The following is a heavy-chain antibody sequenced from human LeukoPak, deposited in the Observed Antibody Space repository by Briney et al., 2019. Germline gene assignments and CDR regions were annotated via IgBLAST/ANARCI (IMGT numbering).Heavy chain of an antibody. CDR1: GFTFSNYA. CDR3: AREGYCSGGTCYVDY. D-gene: IGHD2-15*01. Sequence: GGSLRLSCAASGFTFSNYAMHWVRQAPGKGLEYVSAITWNGGSTYYADSVKGRFTISRDSSKNTLYLQMGSLSAEDMAVYYCAREGYCSGGTCYVDYWGQGTLVTVSS. J-gene: IGHJ4*02. CDR2: ITWNGGST. V-gene: IGHV3-64*02.